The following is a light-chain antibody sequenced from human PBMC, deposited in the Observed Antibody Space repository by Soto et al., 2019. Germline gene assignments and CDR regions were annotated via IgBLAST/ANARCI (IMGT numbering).Light chain of an antibody. Sequence: AIQLTQSPSSLSASVGDRVTITCRARQGIGSALAWYQQTPGKPPKLLIFDASALESGVPSRFSGGGSGTDFTLTISSLQPEDFASYYCLMFNSYPQAFRGGNQVEIK. J-gene: IGKJ4*01. CDR1: QGIGSA. V-gene: IGKV1-13*02. CDR2: DAS. CDR3: LMFNSYPQA.